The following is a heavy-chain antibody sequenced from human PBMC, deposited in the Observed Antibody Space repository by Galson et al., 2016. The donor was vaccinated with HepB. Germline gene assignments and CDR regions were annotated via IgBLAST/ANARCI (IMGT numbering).Heavy chain of an antibody. Sequence: SLRLSCAASGFSFRTHEMNWVRQAPGKGPEWLSYISSSSNMINYAESVKGRFIVSRDNAKNALYLQMNSLRAEDTARYYCVRGNYGSSPRFWGQGTMVTVSS. D-gene: IGHD6-6*01. CDR3: VRGNYGSSPRF. CDR2: ISSSSNMI. CDR1: GFSFRTHE. V-gene: IGHV3-48*03. J-gene: IGHJ3*01.